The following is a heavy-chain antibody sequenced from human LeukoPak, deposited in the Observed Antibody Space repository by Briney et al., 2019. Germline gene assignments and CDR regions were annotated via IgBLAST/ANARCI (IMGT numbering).Heavy chain of an antibody. D-gene: IGHD5-18*01. V-gene: IGHV3-23*01. Sequence: GGSLRLSCAASGFTFTSFAMTWVRQAPGKGLEWVSAISGSGGSTYYADSVKGRFTISRDNSKNTLYLQMNSLRAEDTAVYYCAKGTREYSYLLILDYWGQGTPVTVSS. CDR3: AKGTREYSYLLILDY. J-gene: IGHJ4*02. CDR1: GFTFTSFA. CDR2: ISGSGGST.